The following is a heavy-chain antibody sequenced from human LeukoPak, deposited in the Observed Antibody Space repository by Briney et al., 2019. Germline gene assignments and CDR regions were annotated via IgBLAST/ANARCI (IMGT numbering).Heavy chain of an antibody. D-gene: IGHD3-10*01. CDR2: LYSSGSS. J-gene: IGHJ4*02. CDR1: GGSISSNH. Sequence: SETLSLTCTVSGGSISSNHWSWMRQPPGKGLEWIGYLYSSGSSNYNPSFKSRVTMSLDTSKNEFSLKLTSVTAADTAVYFCARGLPMASLFFDSWGQGILVIVSS. V-gene: IGHV4-59*01. CDR3: ARGLPMASLFFDS.